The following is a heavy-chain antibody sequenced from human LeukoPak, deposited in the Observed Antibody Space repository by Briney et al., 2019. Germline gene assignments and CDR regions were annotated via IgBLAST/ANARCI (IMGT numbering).Heavy chain of an antibody. CDR1: GGSISSGGYF. CDR2: IYYNGNP. D-gene: IGHD3-22*01. V-gene: IGHV4-31*03. J-gene: IGHJ4*02. Sequence: SETLSLTCTVSGGSISSGGYFWSWTRQHPGKGLEWIGNIYYNGNPSYNPSLKSRVTISVDTSKNQFSLKLSSVTAADTAVYYCAREARPTYYYDSSGYYLDYWGQGTLVTVSS. CDR3: AREARPTYYYDSSGYYLDY.